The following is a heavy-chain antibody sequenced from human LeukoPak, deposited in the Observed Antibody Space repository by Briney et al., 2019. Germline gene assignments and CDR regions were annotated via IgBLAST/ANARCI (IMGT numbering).Heavy chain of an antibody. CDR2: IRYDGSNK. J-gene: IGHJ4*02. CDR3: AKELWFGEFRDFDY. CDR1: GFTFSSYG. D-gene: IGHD3-10*01. V-gene: IGHV3-30*02. Sequence: GGSLRLSCAASGFTFSSYGMHWVRQAPGKGLEWVAFIRYDGSNKYYADSVKGRFTISRDNSKNTLYLQMNSLRAEDTAVYYCAKELWFGEFRDFDYWGQGTLVTVSS.